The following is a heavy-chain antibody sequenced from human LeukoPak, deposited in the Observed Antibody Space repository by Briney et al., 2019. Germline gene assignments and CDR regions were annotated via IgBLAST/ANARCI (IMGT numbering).Heavy chain of an antibody. V-gene: IGHV3-23*01. J-gene: IGHJ4*02. CDR3: VKNAKYDAYESDC. CDR1: GFTYSAYA. CDR2: IFGGGETI. D-gene: IGHD5-12*01. Sequence: GGSLRLSCAASGFTYSAYAMTWVRLAPGKGLEWVSSIFGGGETIYYAESVKGRFTISRDNSKNALDLQMSSLRVEDTAVYYCVKNAKYDAYESDCWGQGTLVTVSS.